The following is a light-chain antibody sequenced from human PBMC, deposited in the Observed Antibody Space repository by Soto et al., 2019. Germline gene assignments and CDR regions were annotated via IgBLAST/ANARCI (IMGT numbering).Light chain of an antibody. CDR2: GAS. CDR1: QSVSSSY. Sequence: EIVLTQSPGTLSLSPGVRATLSCRASQSVSSSYLAWYQQKPGQAPRLLIYGASTRATGIPDRFSGSGSGTDFTLTISGLEPEDFAVYYCQQYGNSPRFGPGTKVEIK. V-gene: IGKV3-20*01. CDR3: QQYGNSPR. J-gene: IGKJ3*01.